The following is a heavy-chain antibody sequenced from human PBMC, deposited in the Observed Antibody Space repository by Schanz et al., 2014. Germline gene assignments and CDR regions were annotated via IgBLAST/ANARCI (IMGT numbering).Heavy chain of an antibody. V-gene: IGHV3-21*01. CDR3: ARDSRPNYDFLTAYYSIDY. Sequence: EVQLVESGGGLVKPGGSLRLSCEASEFTFSSYKMNWVRQAPGKGLEWVSSISSSGSYIHDADSVKGRFTISRDNAKNTLYLQMNSLRAEDTAVYYCARDSRPNYDFLTAYYSIDYWGQGTLVTVSS. CDR1: EFTFSSYK. CDR2: ISSSGSYI. J-gene: IGHJ4*02. D-gene: IGHD3-9*01.